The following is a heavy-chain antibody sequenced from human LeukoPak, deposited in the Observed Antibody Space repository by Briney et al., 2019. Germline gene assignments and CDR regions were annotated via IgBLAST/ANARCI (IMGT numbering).Heavy chain of an antibody. Sequence: SETLSLTCAVSGYSISSSYYWSWIRQPPGKGLEWIGYIYYSGSTNYNPSLKSRVTISVDTSKNQFSLNLSSVTAADTAVYYCARYSSGWRSFDIWGQGTMVTVSS. CDR1: GYSISSSYY. V-gene: IGHV4-61*01. J-gene: IGHJ3*02. D-gene: IGHD6-19*01. CDR2: IYYSGST. CDR3: ARYSSGWRSFDI.